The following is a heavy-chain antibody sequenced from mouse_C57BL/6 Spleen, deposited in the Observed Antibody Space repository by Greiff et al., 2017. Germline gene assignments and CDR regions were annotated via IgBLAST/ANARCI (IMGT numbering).Heavy chain of an antibody. CDR1: GYAFSSSW. D-gene: IGHD2-4*01. V-gene: IGHV1-82*01. CDR2: IYPGDGDT. CDR3: ARKSYYDYDIEYYFDY. J-gene: IGHJ2*01. Sequence: QVQLQQSGPELVKPGASVKISCKASGYAFSSSWMNWVKQRPGKGLEWIGRIYPGDGDTNYNGKFKGKATLTADKSSSTAYMQLSSLTSEDSAVYFCARKSYYDYDIEYYFDYWGQGTPLTVSS.